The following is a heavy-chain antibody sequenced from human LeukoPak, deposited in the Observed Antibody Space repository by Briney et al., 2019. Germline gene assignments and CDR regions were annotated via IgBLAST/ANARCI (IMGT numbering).Heavy chain of an antibody. Sequence: SVKVSCKASGGTFSSYAISWVRQAPGQGLEWMGGIIPILGTANYAQKFQGRVTITADESTSTAYMELSSLRSEDTAVYYCARTLGYSSGWYSEPSPSWFDPWGQGTLVTVSS. V-gene: IGHV1-69*13. J-gene: IGHJ5*02. CDR3: ARTLGYSSGWYSEPSPSWFDP. D-gene: IGHD6-19*01. CDR1: GGTFSSYA. CDR2: IIPILGTA.